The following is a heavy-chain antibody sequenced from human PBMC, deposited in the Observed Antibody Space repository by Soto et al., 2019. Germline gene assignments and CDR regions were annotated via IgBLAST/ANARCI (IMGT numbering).Heavy chain of an antibody. CDR3: AGGLQSKGMVPGDWFDP. D-gene: IGHD3-10*01. J-gene: IGHJ5*02. Sequence: SETLSLTCAVYGGSFSGYYWSWIRQPPGKGLEWIGEINHSGSTNYNPSLKSRVTISVDTSKNQFSLKLSSVTAADTAVYYCAGGLQSKGMVPGDWFDPWVQGTLVSVPS. CDR1: GGSFSGYY. CDR2: INHSGST. V-gene: IGHV4-34*01.